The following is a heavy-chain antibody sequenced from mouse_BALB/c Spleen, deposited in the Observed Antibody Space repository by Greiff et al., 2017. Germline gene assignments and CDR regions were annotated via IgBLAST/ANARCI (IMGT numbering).Heavy chain of an antibody. Sequence: DVKLVESGAELVKPGASVKLSCTASGFNIKDTYMHWVKQRPEQGLEWIGRIDPANGNTKYDPKFQGKATITADTSSNTAYLQLSSLTAEDTAVYYCASRGDLDAMDDWGQGTSVTVSS. J-gene: IGHJ4*01. CDR1: GFNIKDTY. CDR2: IDPANGNT. D-gene: IGHD3-1*01. V-gene: IGHV14-3*02. CDR3: ASRGDLDAMDD.